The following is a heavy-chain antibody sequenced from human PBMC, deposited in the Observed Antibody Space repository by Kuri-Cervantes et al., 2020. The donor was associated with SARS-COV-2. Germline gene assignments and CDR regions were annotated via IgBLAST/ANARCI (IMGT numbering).Heavy chain of an antibody. V-gene: IGHV3-74*01. J-gene: IGHJ3*02. CDR1: GFTFSSYW. D-gene: IGHD6-19*01. CDR3: ARVKQWLERTAFDI. CDR2: INSDGSSI. Sequence: GESLKISCAASGFTFSSYWMHWVRQAPGKGLVWVSRINSDGSSISYADSVKGRFTISRDNAKNTLYLQMNSLRAEDTAVYYCARVKQWLERTAFDIWGQGTMVTVSS.